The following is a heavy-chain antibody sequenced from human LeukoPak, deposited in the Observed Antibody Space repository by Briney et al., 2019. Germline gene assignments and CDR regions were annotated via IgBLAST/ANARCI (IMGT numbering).Heavy chain of an antibody. V-gene: IGHV1-24*01. CDR3: ATSIVGPTTDAFDI. J-gene: IGHJ3*02. Sequence: ASVKVSCKVSGYTLTELSMHWVRQAPGKGLEWMGGFDPEDGETIYAQKFQGRVTMTEDTATDTAYMELSSLRSEDTAVYYCATSIVGPTTDAFDIWGLGTMVTVSS. CDR1: GYTLTELS. D-gene: IGHD1-26*01. CDR2: FDPEDGET.